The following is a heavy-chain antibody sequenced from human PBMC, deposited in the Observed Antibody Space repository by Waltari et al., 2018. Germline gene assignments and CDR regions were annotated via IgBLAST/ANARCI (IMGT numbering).Heavy chain of an antibody. Sequence: QLQLQKSGPGLVKPSETLSLTCNFSGLSVSSSSNYCGWIRQPPGKGLEWIGSLYYSGSTYYTPSLKRRVTITVDTSKNQFSLKLSSVTAADTAVYYCARVSMVQGNAFDIWGQGTMVTVSS. CDR2: LYYSGST. CDR3: ARVSMVQGNAFDI. J-gene: IGHJ3*02. V-gene: IGHV4-39*07. CDR1: GLSVSSSSNY. D-gene: IGHD3-10*01.